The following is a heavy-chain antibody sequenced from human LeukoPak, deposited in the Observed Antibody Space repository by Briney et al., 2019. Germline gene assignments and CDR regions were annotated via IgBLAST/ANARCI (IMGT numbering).Heavy chain of an antibody. Sequence: PRGSLRLSYAASGFTFSSYAMHWVRQAPGKGLEWVAVISYDGSNKYYADSVKGRFTISRDNSKNPLYLQMNSRRAEDTAVYYCAKDRYDSSGYHDYWGQGTLVTVSS. CDR2: ISYDGSNK. CDR1: GFTFSSYA. CDR3: AKDRYDSSGYHDY. V-gene: IGHV3-30*04. J-gene: IGHJ4*02. D-gene: IGHD3-22*01.